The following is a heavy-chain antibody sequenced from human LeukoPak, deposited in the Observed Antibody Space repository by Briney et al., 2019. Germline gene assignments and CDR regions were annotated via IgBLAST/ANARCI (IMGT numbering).Heavy chain of an antibody. CDR3: ATDYYDSSGYYGVPHY. D-gene: IGHD3-22*01. J-gene: IGHJ4*02. V-gene: IGHV3-74*01. CDR1: GFTFSSYW. Sequence: GGSLRLSCAASGFTFSSYWMHWVRQAPGKGLVWVSRINSDGSSTSYADSVKSRFTISRDNAKNTLHLQMNSLRAEDTAVYYCATDYYDSSGYYGVPHYWGQGTLVTVSS. CDR2: INSDGSST.